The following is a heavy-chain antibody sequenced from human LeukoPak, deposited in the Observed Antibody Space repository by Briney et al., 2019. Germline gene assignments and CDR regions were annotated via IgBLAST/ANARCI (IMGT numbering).Heavy chain of an antibody. V-gene: IGHV1-2*02. J-gene: IGHJ3*02. Sequence: ASVTVSCKASGYSFTGYYIHWVRQAPGQGREWMGWINPNSGGTNYAQKLQGRVTMTTDTSTSTAYMELRSLRSDDTAVYYCARDGYCSSTSCRRIHSDAFDIWGQGTMVTVSS. CDR3: ARDGYCSSTSCRRIHSDAFDI. CDR2: INPNSGGT. D-gene: IGHD2-2*03. CDR1: GYSFTGYY.